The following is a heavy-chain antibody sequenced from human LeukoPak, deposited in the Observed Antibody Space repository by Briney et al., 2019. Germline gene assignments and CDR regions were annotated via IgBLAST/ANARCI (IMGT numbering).Heavy chain of an antibody. CDR3: ARGGGYDSSGYYSGSAFDI. V-gene: IGHV1-46*01. CDR1: GYTFTSYY. D-gene: IGHD3-22*01. J-gene: IGHJ3*02. CDR2: INPSGGST. Sequence: ASVKVSCKASGYTFTSYYMHWVRQAPGQGLEWMGIINPSGGSTSYAQKFRGRVTMTRDMSTSTVYMELSSLRSEDTAVYYCARGGGYDSSGYYSGSAFDIWGQGTMVTVSS.